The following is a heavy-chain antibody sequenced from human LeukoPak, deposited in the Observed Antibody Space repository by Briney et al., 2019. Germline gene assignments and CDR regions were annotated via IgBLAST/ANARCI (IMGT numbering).Heavy chain of an antibody. V-gene: IGHV4-61*02. CDR2: IYTSGST. Sequence: SQTLSLTCTVSGGSISSGSYYWSWIRQPPGKGLEWIGRIYTSGSTNYNPSLKSRARISVDTSKNQFSLKLRSVTAAETAESWPAIATRPPNSYYFDCSSQRPLVTASS. J-gene: IGHJ4*02. D-gene: IGHD1-1*01. CDR1: GGSISSGSYY. CDR3: AIATRPPNSYYFDC.